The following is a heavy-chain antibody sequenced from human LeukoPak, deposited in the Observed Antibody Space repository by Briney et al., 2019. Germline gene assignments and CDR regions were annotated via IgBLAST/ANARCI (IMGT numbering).Heavy chain of an antibody. Sequence: GGSLRLSCAASGFTFSSYAMHWVRQAPGKGLEWVAVISYDGSNKYYADSVKGRFTISRDNSKNTLYLQMNSLRAEDTAVYYCARDKGNGYWGQGTLVTVSS. J-gene: IGHJ4*02. CDR3: ARDKGNGY. V-gene: IGHV3-30*04. CDR2: ISYDGSNK. CDR1: GFTFSSYA.